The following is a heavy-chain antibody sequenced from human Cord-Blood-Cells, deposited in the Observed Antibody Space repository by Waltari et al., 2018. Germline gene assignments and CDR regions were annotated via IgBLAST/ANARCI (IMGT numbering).Heavy chain of an antibody. Sequence: EVQLVESGGGLVQPGGSLRLSGAAAGFTVSSNYMSWVRQAPGTGLEWVSVIYSCGSKYDADSVKGRFTISRHNSKTTLYLQMNSRRAEATAVYYCATERLADYFDYWGQGSLVTVSS. V-gene: IGHV3-53*04. CDR2: IYSCGSK. CDR1: GFTVSSNY. J-gene: IGHJ4*02. CDR3: ATERLADYFDY.